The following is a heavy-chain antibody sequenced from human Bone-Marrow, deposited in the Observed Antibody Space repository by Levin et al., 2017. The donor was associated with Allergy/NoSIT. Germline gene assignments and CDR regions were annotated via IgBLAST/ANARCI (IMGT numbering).Heavy chain of an antibody. V-gene: IGHV3-15*01. J-gene: IGHJ4*02. CDR1: GFTFSNAW. CDR2: LKTKTDGGTT. CDR3: STSLYGSSIRLDY. D-gene: IGHD6-19*01. Sequence: GESLKISCAASGFTFSNAWMSWVRQAPGKGLEWVGRLKTKTDGGTTDYAASVKDRFTISRDDSKNTVYLQMNSLETEDTAVYYCSTSLYGSSIRLDYWGQGTLVTVSS.